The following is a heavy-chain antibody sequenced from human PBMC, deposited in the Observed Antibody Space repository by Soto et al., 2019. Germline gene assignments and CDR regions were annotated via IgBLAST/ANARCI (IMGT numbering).Heavy chain of an antibody. J-gene: IGHJ6*02. Sequence: PSETLSLTCAVYGGSFSGYYWSWIRQPPGKGLEWIGEINHSGSTNYNPSLKSRVTISVDTSKNQFSLKLSSVTAADTAVYYCARGTWAARFYYYYYGMDVWGQGTTVTVSS. CDR2: INHSGST. V-gene: IGHV4-34*01. D-gene: IGHD6-6*01. CDR3: ARGTWAARFYYYYYGMDV. CDR1: GGSFSGYY.